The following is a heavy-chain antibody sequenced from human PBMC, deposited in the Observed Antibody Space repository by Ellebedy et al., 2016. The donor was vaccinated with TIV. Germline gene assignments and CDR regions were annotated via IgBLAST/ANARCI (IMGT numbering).Heavy chain of an antibody. Sequence: GSLRLSCTVSGGSISSYYWSWIRQPPGKGLEWIGYIYYSGSTNYNPSLKSRVTISVDTSKNQFSLKLSSVTAADTAVYYCARQGRFGRMEGATTLDYWGQGTLVTVSS. V-gene: IGHV4-59*08. J-gene: IGHJ4*02. CDR1: GGSISSYY. CDR3: ARQGRFGRMEGATTLDY. CDR2: IYYSGST. D-gene: IGHD1-26*01.